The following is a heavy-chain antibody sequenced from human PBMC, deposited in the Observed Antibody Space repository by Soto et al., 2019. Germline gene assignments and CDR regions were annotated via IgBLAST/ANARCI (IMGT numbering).Heavy chain of an antibody. CDR1: GGTFSSYT. CDR3: ARVHCSSTSWRRLDY. D-gene: IGHD2-2*01. J-gene: IGHJ4*02. Sequence: QVQLVQSGAEVKKPGSSVKVSCKASGGTFSSYTISWVRQAPGQGIEWMGRIIPILGIANYAQKFQGRVTITADKSTCTAYMELSSLRSADTAVYYCARVHCSSTSWRRLDYWGQGTLDTVSS. CDR2: IIPILGIA. V-gene: IGHV1-69*02.